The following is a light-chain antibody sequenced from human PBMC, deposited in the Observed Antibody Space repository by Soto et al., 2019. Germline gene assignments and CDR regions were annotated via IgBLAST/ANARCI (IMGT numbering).Light chain of an antibody. V-gene: IGKV1-39*01. CDR3: QQSSITPFLGT. Sequence: DIQMTQSPSSLSASVGDRVTITCRTSQSINSYLNWYQKKPGQAPKLLIYGASTLQSGVPSRFSGSGSETDFTLTISSLHPEDFATYYCQQSSITPFLGTLGQGKRLDMK. J-gene: IGKJ5*01. CDR1: QSINSY. CDR2: GAS.